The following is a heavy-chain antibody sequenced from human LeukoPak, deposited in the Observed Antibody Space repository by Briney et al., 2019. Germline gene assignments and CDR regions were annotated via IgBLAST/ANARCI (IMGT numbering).Heavy chain of an antibody. J-gene: IGHJ6*02. D-gene: IGHD3-3*01. Sequence: GGSLRLSCAASGFTFSSYGMHWVRQAPGKGLEWVAVISYDGSNKYYADSVKSRFTISRDNCKNTLYLQMNSLRAENTGVYYCAKVLRPRGEWLLLSLAIDVWGQGTTVTVSS. CDR3: AKVLRPRGEWLLLSLAIDV. CDR1: GFTFSSYG. CDR2: ISYDGSNK. V-gene: IGHV3-30*18.